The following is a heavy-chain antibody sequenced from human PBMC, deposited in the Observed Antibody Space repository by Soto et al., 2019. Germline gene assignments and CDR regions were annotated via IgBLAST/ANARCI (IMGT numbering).Heavy chain of an antibody. D-gene: IGHD1-26*01. CDR1: GFTFSSYG. Sequence: PGGSLRLSCAASGFTFSSYGMHWVRQAPGKGLEWVAVIWYDGSNKYYADSVKGRFTISRDNSKNTLYLQMNSLRAEDTAVYYCAREYPYSAAGPFDYWGQGTLVTVSS. J-gene: IGHJ4*02. CDR3: AREYPYSAAGPFDY. CDR2: IWYDGSNK. V-gene: IGHV3-33*08.